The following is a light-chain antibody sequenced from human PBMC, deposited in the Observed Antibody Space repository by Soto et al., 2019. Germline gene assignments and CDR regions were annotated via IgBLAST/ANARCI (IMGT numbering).Light chain of an antibody. Sequence: EIVLTQSPATLSLSPGERATLSCRASQSVSSYLAWYQQKPGQAPRLLIYDASNRATGIPARFSGGGSGTDFTLTISSLEPEDFAVYYCQQRLNWTRFTFGQGNKLEIK. CDR2: DAS. CDR1: QSVSSY. V-gene: IGKV3-11*01. J-gene: IGKJ2*01. CDR3: QQRLNWTRFT.